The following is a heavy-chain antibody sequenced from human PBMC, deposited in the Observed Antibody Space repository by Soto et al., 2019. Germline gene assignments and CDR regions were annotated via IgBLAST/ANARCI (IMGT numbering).Heavy chain of an antibody. CDR3: ARHGSRTDTDYYYGMDV. D-gene: IGHD5-18*01. CDR1: GYSFTSYW. CDR2: IYPGDSDT. V-gene: IGHV5-51*01. J-gene: IGHJ6*02. Sequence: PGESLKISCKGSGYSFTSYWIGWVRQMPGKGLEWMGIIYPGDSDTRYSPSFQGQVTISADKSISTAYLQWSSLKASDTAMYYCARHGSRTDTDYYYGMDVWGQGTTVTVS.